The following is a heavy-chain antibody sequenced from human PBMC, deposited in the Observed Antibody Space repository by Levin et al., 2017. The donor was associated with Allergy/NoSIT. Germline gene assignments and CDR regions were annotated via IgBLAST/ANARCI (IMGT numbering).Heavy chain of an antibody. D-gene: IGHD3-10*01. Sequence: GESLKISCAASGFNINDNYMSWVRQAPGKGLEWVSVSYSGGNTYYADSVKGRFTISRDKSKNMVDLQMNSLRGEDTAVYYCAREGSFEVRGRLFHPYYMDVWGKGTTVTVSS. CDR3: AREGSFEVRGRLFHPYYMDV. J-gene: IGHJ6*03. CDR1: GFNINDNY. CDR2: SYSGGNT. V-gene: IGHV3-66*02.